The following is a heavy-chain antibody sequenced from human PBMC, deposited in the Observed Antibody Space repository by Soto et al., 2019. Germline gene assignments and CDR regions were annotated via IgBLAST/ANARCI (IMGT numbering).Heavy chain of an antibody. CDR2: ISYDGSNK. D-gene: IGHD1-26*01. Sequence: GGSMRIACAASGFSVRSYGMHWVRQAPGKGLEWVAVISYDGSNKYYADSVKGRFTISRDNSKNTLYLQMNSLRAEDTAVYYCAKEFVGATAFDYWGQGTLVTVSS. CDR3: AKEFVGATAFDY. V-gene: IGHV3-30*18. J-gene: IGHJ4*02. CDR1: GFSVRSYG.